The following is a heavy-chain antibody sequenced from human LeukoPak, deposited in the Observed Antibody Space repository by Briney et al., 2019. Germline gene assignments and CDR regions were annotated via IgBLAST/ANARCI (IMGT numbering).Heavy chain of an antibody. D-gene: IGHD2-2*03. V-gene: IGHV3-66*03. Sequence: PGGSLRLSCAASGFSVSSNYMSWVRQAPGKGLTWVSVIYSSGSTYYADSVKGRFTISRDNSKNTLYLQMNSLRPEDTAVYYCARVDDLDAFDIWGQGTMVTVSS. CDR1: GFSVSSNY. CDR3: ARVDDLDAFDI. CDR2: IYSSGST. J-gene: IGHJ3*02.